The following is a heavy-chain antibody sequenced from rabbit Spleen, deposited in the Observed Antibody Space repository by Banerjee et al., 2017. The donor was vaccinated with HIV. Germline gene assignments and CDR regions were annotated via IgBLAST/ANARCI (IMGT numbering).Heavy chain of an antibody. CDR1: GFDFSSDYY. CDR3: ARDLTDVIGWNFGW. J-gene: IGHJ4*01. Sequence: QQQLEESGGGLVKPGGTLTLTCKASGFDFSSDYYMCWVRQAPGKGLECIACIYGGSSGSTYYASWAKGRFTISKTSSTTVTLQMTSLTAADTATYFCARDLTDVIGWNFGWWGPGTLVTVS. D-gene: IGHD1-1*01. CDR2: IYGGSSGST. V-gene: IGHV1S45*01.